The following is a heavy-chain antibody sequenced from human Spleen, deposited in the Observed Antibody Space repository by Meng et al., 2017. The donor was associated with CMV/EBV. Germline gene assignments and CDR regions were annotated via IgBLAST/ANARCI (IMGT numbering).Heavy chain of an antibody. Sequence: ASVKVSCKASGYTFTGYYMHWVRQAPGQGLEWMGWINPNSGGTNYAQKFQGRVTMTRDTSISTAYMELSRLRSDDTAVYYCAILYDFWSGDYTGEGWGQGTTVTVSS. J-gene: IGHJ6*02. D-gene: IGHD3-3*01. CDR1: GYTFTGYY. CDR2: INPNSGGT. CDR3: AILYDFWSGDYTGEG. V-gene: IGHV1-2*02.